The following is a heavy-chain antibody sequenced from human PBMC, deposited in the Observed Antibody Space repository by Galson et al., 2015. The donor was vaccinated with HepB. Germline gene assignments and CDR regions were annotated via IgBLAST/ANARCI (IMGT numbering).Heavy chain of an antibody. Sequence: SVKVSCKASGYTFTGYYMHWVRQAPGQGLEWMGWINPNSGGTNYAQKFQGRVTMTRDTSISTAYMELSRLRSDDTAVYYCARVQQGYSYGTAFDYWGQGTLVTVSS. V-gene: IGHV1-2*02. J-gene: IGHJ4*02. CDR3: ARVQQGYSYGTAFDY. D-gene: IGHD5-18*01. CDR2: INPNSGGT. CDR1: GYTFTGYY.